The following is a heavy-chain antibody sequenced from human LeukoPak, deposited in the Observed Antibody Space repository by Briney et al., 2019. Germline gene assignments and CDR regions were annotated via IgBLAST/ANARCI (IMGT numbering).Heavy chain of an antibody. J-gene: IGHJ4*02. D-gene: IGHD5-18*01. CDR1: GGSISSYY. V-gene: IGHV4-59*01. Sequence: SETLSLTCTVSGGSISSYYWSWIRQPPGKGLEGIGYIYYSGSTNYNPSLRSRVTITVDTSKNQFSLKLSSVTAADTAVYYCARDSYGRTDYWGQGTLVTVSS. CDR3: ARDSYGRTDY. CDR2: IYYSGST.